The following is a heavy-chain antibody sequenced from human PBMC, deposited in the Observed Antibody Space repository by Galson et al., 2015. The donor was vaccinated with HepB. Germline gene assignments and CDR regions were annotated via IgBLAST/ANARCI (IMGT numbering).Heavy chain of an antibody. CDR1: GFTFSNYA. J-gene: IGHJ1*01. CDR2: ISYDGSNK. CDR3: ARGLYSGATYFQH. D-gene: IGHD1-26*01. Sequence: SLRLSCAASGFTFSNYAMHWVRQAPGKGLEWVAVISYDGSNKYYADSVKGRFTISRDNSKNTLYLQMNSLRAEDTAVYYCARGLYSGATYFQHWGQGTLVTVSS. V-gene: IGHV3-30-3*01.